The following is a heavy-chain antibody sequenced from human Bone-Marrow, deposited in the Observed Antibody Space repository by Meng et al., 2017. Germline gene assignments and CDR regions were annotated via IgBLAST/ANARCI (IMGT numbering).Heavy chain of an antibody. CDR1: GGSISSYY. V-gene: IGHV4-4*07. Sequence: VQLRGGDQELVKPSETLSLTCTVSGGSISSYYWGWIRQPAGKGLEWIGRIYTSGSTNYNPSLKSRVTMSVDTSKNQFSLKLSSVTAADTAVYYCARAGGVAVAGIFLGFDPWGQGTLVTVSS. CDR2: IYTSGST. D-gene: IGHD6-19*01. J-gene: IGHJ5*02. CDR3: ARAGGVAVAGIFLGFDP.